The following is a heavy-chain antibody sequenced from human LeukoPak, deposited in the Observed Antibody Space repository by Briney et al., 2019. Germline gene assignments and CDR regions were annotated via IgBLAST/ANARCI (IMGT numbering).Heavy chain of an antibody. CDR3: ARGTGYYDFWSGYTAYYFDY. Sequence: GSLRLSCAASGFTVNSNYMSWVRQAPGKGLEWVSVIYSCGGTYYAYSVKGRFTISRDNSKHTRYLQMNSLRAEDTAVYYCARGTGYYDFWSGYTAYYFDYWGQGTLVTVSS. CDR1: GFTVNSNY. J-gene: IGHJ4*02. CDR2: IYSCGGT. V-gene: IGHV3-53*05. D-gene: IGHD3-3*01.